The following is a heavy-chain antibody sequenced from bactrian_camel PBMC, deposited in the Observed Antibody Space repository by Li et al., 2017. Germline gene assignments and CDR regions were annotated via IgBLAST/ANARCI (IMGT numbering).Heavy chain of an antibody. D-gene: IGHD6*01. V-gene: IGHV3-2*01. Sequence: HVQLVESGGGLVQPGGSLRLSCAASGFTFNSYYMTWVGQAPGKGLEWVSSIHSYGSQILYADSVTGRSTIPRDNAENTVYLPMTRLKPEDTARSYCATAVRAASWSHNYWGQGTQVTVS. CDR2: IHSYGSQI. J-gene: IGHJ4*01. CDR3: ATAVRAASWSHNY. CDR1: GFTFNSYY.